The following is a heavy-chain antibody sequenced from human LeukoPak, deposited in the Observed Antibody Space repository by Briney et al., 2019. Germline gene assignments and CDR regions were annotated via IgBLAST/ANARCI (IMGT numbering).Heavy chain of an antibody. Sequence: KASETLSLTCAVYGGSFSGYYWSWIRQPPGKGLEWIGEINHSGSTNYNPSLKSRVTISVDTSKNQFSLKLSSVTAADTAVYYCARVGYISHFDYWGQGTLVTVSS. D-gene: IGHD3-16*02. CDR2: INHSGST. J-gene: IGHJ4*02. CDR1: GGSFSGYY. V-gene: IGHV4-34*01. CDR3: ARVGYISHFDY.